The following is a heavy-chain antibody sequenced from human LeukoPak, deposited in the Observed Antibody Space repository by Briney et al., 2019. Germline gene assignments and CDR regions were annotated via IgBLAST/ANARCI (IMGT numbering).Heavy chain of an antibody. CDR3: ARVGGIVVVPASPYYMDV. D-gene: IGHD2-2*01. V-gene: IGHV4-34*01. CDR2: INHSGST. J-gene: IGHJ6*03. CDR1: GGSISSYY. Sequence: SETLSLTCTVSGGSISSYYWSWIRQPPGKGLEWIGEINHSGSTNYNPSLKSRVTISVDTSKNQFSLKLSSVTAADTAVYYCARVGGIVVVPASPYYMDVWGKGTTVTVSS.